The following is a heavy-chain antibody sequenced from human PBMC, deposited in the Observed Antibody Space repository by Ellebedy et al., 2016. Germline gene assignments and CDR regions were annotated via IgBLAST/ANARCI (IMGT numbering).Heavy chain of an antibody. CDR1: GFTFDDYA. D-gene: IGHD3-22*01. V-gene: IGHV3-9*01. J-gene: IGHJ4*02. CDR3: ARDSLTYYYDSSGNFDY. CDR2: ISLNSGSI. Sequence: GGSLRLSCAASGFTFDDYAMHWVRQAPGKGLEWVSGISLNSGSIGYADSVKGRFTISRDNAKNSLYLQMNSLRAEDTALYYCARDSLTYYYDSSGNFDYWGQGTLVTVSS.